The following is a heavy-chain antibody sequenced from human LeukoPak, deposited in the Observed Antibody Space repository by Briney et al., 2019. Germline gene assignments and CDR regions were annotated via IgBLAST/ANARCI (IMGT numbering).Heavy chain of an antibody. CDR2: IYYSGST. V-gene: IGHV4-39*02. J-gene: IGHJ6*03. Sequence: NPAETLSLTCTVSGGSISSGSYYWGWIRQPPGKGLEWIGSIYYSGSTYYNPSLKSRVTISVDTSKNQFSLQLSSVTAADTAVYYCARDLAQGGSFNYYDMDVWGKGTTVTVSS. D-gene: IGHD1-26*01. CDR3: ARDLAQGGSFNYYDMDV. CDR1: GGSISSGSYY.